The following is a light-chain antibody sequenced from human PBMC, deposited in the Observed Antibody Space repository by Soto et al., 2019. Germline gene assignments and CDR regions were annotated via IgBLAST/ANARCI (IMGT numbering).Light chain of an antibody. V-gene: IGLV2-8*01. CDR3: SSYAGNDVYV. Sequence: QSVLTQPPSASGSPGQSVTISCTGTSSDVGAYNYVSWYQQHPGKAPKLMIYEVSERPSGVPDRFSGSKSGNTASLTVSGLQTEEEADYYCSSYAGNDVYVFGTGTKLTVL. CDR1: SSDVGAYNY. CDR2: EVS. J-gene: IGLJ1*01.